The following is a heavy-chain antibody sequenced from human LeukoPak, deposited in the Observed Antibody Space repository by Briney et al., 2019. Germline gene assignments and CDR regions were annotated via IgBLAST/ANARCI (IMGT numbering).Heavy chain of an antibody. CDR3: AKFVVVTAIRSPFDY. V-gene: IGHV3-23*01. D-gene: IGHD2-21*02. Sequence: GGSLRLSCAASGFTFSSYTMNWVRQAPGKGLEWVSAMSGSGASTYYVDSVKGRFTISRDNSKNTLYLQMNSLRAEDTAVYYCAKFVVVTAIRSPFDYWGQGTLVTVSS. J-gene: IGHJ4*02. CDR2: MSGSGAST. CDR1: GFTFSSYT.